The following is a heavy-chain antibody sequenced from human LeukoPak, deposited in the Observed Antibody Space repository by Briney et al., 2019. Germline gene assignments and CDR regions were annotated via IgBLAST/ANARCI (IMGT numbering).Heavy chain of an antibody. D-gene: IGHD3-10*01. CDR3: ARLMVRGVTYFDY. CDR2: ISGSGGST. V-gene: IGHV3-23*01. Sequence: PGGSLRLSCAASGFTFSSYGMNWVRQAPGKGLEWVSAISGSGGSTYYADSVKGRFTISRDNSKNTLYLQMNSLRAEYTAVYYCARLMVRGVTYFDYWGQGTLVTVSS. J-gene: IGHJ4*02. CDR1: GFTFSSYG.